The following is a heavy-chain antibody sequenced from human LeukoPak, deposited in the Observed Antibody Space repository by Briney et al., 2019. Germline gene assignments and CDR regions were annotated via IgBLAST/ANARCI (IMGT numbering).Heavy chain of an antibody. CDR2: IDASDSYT. Sequence: GESLKISCKGSGYSFTSYWISWVRQLPGKGLEWMGKIDASDSYTNYSPSFQGHVTISADKSISTAYLQWSSLKASDTAMYYCARQDCSGGSCLYGVDVWGQGTTVTVSS. CDR3: ARQDCSGGSCLYGVDV. CDR1: GYSFTSYW. J-gene: IGHJ6*02. D-gene: IGHD2-15*01. V-gene: IGHV5-10-1*01.